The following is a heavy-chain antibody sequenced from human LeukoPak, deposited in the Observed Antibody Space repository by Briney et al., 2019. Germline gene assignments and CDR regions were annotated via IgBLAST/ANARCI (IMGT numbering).Heavy chain of an antibody. D-gene: IGHD1-7*01. Sequence: RPSETLSLTCTVSGGSISSSSYYWGWIRQPPGKGLEWIGSIYYSGSTYYNPSLKSRVTISVDTSKNQFSLKLSSVTAADTAVYYCARVQFELRGLDWFDPWGQGTLVTVSS. CDR2: IYYSGST. CDR3: ARVQFELRGLDWFDP. V-gene: IGHV4-39*01. CDR1: GGSISSSSYY. J-gene: IGHJ5*02.